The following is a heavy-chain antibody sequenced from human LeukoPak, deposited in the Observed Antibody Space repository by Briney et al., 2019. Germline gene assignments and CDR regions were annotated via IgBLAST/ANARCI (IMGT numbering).Heavy chain of an antibody. CDR1: GFTFSGYA. J-gene: IGHJ4*02. CDR3: ARDYGSGSYYTQN. Sequence: GGSLRLSCVASGFTFSGYAMHWVRLAPGKGLEWVAVISYDGSNKYYADSVKGRFTISRDNSKNTLYLQMNSLRAEDTAVYYCARDYGSGSYYTQNWGQGTLVTVSS. V-gene: IGHV3-30*04. CDR2: ISYDGSNK. D-gene: IGHD3-10*01.